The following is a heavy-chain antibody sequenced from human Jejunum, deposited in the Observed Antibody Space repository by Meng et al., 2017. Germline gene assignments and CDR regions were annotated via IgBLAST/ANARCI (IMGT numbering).Heavy chain of an antibody. J-gene: IGHJ4*02. V-gene: IGHV4-4*02. Sequence: QVMLQESGPGLVNPSGTLSLTCAVYGGSISSSSWWSWVRQPPGKGLEWIGEISLSGSPSYNPSLRTRVTISIDTSRNQFSLSLSSVTAADTAVYYCARHGAAPYFDDWGQGSLVTVSS. CDR2: ISLSGSP. D-gene: IGHD2-15*01. CDR1: GGSISSSSW. CDR3: ARHGAAPYFDD.